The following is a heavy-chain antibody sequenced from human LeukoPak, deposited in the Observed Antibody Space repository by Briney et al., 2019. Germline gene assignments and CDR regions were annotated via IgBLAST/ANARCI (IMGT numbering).Heavy chain of an antibody. CDR3: AKGVITFGGVIAPGVYYFDY. CDR1: GFTFSSYA. D-gene: IGHD3-16*02. J-gene: IGHJ4*02. Sequence: GGSLRLSSAASGFTFSSYAMSWFRQAPGKGLEWVSAISGSGGSTYYADSVKGRFTISRDNSKNTLYLQMNSLRAEDTAVYYCAKGVITFGGVIAPGVYYFDYWGQGTLVTVSS. CDR2: ISGSGGST. V-gene: IGHV3-23*01.